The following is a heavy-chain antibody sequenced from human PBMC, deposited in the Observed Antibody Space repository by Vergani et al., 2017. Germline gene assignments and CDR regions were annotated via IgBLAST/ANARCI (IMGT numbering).Heavy chain of an antibody. Sequence: QVQLQESGPGLVKPSETLSLTCTVSGGSISSYYWSWIRQPAGKGLEWIGRIYTSGSTNYNPSLKSRVTMSVDTSKNQFSLKLSSVTAADTAVYYCARDRFGELGYYYDYYMDVWGKGTTVTVSS. CDR2: IYTSGST. CDR1: GGSISSYY. J-gene: IGHJ6*03. D-gene: IGHD3-10*01. V-gene: IGHV4-4*07. CDR3: ARDRFGELGYYYDYYMDV.